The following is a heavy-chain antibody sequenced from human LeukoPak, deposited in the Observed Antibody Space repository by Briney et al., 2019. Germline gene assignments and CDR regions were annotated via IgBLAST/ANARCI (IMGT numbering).Heavy chain of an antibody. J-gene: IGHJ5*02. CDR2: IYTSGST. Sequence: PSETLSLTCAVYGGSFSGYYWSWIRQPAGKGLEWIGRIYTSGSTNYNPSLKSRVTMSVDTSKNQFSLKLSSVTAADTAVYYCARVTYSSSNWFDPWGQGTLVTVSS. V-gene: IGHV4-59*10. D-gene: IGHD6-13*01. CDR3: ARVTYSSSNWFDP. CDR1: GGSFSGYY.